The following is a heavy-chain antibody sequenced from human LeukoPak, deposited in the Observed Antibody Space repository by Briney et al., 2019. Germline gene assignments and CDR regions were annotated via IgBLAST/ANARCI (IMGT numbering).Heavy chain of an antibody. CDR1: GFTFSSYS. J-gene: IGHJ5*02. D-gene: IGHD1-26*01. V-gene: IGHV3-21*01. Sequence: GGSLRLSFAASGFTFSSYSINWVRQAPGKGLEWVSSISSSSTYIYYADSVKGRFTISRDNAKNSLYLQMNSLRAEDTAVYYCARAGGIGNWFDPWGQGTLVTVSS. CDR2: ISSSSTYI. CDR3: ARAGGIGNWFDP.